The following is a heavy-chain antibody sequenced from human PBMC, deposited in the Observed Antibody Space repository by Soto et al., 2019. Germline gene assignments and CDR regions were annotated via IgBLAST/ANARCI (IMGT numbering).Heavy chain of an antibody. CDR3: ASPTVGGFDR. D-gene: IGHD3-16*01. CDR1: EFTFRTYW. V-gene: IGHV3-74*01. Sequence: EVQLVESGGGLVQPGGSLRLSCAASEFTFRTYWMHWVRQVAGKGLEWVSHINTDGSGTSYADSVKGRFTISRDNAKNTLYLQMNNLRAEDTALYHCASPTVGGFDRWGQGTLVTVSS. J-gene: IGHJ4*02. CDR2: INTDGSGT.